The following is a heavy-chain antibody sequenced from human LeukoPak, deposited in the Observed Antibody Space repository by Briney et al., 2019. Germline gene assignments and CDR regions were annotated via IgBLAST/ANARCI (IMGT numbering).Heavy chain of an antibody. CDR1: GFTFSSYS. Sequence: GGSLRLSCVASGFTFSSYSMNWVRQAPGKGLEWVSYISSSSSTIYYADSVKGRFTISRDNAKNSLYLQMNSLRAEDTAVYYCASSGMIYDSSGYYAFDMWGQGTMVTVSS. CDR2: ISSSSSTI. CDR3: ASSGMIYDSSGYYAFDM. J-gene: IGHJ3*02. V-gene: IGHV3-48*04. D-gene: IGHD3-22*01.